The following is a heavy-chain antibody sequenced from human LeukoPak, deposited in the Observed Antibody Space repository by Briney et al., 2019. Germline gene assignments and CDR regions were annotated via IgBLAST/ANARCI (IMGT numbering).Heavy chain of an antibody. Sequence: ASVKVSCKASGGTFSSYAISWVRQAPGQGLEWMGGIIPIFGTANYAQKFQGRVTITADESTSTAYMELSSLRSEDTAVYYCASCSSTIRRGFDPWGQGTLVTVSS. CDR3: ASCSSTIRRGFDP. CDR1: GGTFSSYA. J-gene: IGHJ5*02. V-gene: IGHV1-69*13. D-gene: IGHD2-2*01. CDR2: IIPIFGTA.